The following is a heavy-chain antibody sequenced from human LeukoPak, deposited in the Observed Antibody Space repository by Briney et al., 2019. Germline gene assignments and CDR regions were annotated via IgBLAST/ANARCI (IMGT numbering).Heavy chain of an antibody. D-gene: IGHD6-13*01. Sequence: GGSLRLSCAASGFTFSSYAMSWVRQAPGKGLEWVSAISGSGGSTYYADSVTGRFTISRDNSKNTLYLQMNSLRAEDTAVYYCAKEGYSSSWVDYYYYYGMDVWGQGTTVTVSS. V-gene: IGHV3-23*01. CDR1: GFTFSSYA. CDR3: AKEGYSSSWVDYYYYYGMDV. CDR2: ISGSGGST. J-gene: IGHJ6*02.